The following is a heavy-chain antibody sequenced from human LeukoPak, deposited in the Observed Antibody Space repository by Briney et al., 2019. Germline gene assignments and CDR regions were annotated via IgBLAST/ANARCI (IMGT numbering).Heavy chain of an antibody. D-gene: IGHD5-18*01. CDR2: ISAYNGNT. Sequence: ASVKVSCKASGYTFTGYYMHWVRQAPGQGLEWMGWISAYNGNTNYAQNLQGRVTMTTDTSTSTAYMELRSLRSDDTAVYYCARGISYSYGYYFDYWGQGTLVTASS. J-gene: IGHJ4*02. CDR3: ARGISYSYGYYFDY. CDR1: GYTFTGYY. V-gene: IGHV1-18*04.